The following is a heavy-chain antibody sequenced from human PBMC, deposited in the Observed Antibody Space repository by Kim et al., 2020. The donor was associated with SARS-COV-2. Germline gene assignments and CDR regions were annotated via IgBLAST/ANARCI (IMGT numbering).Heavy chain of an antibody. CDR3: ARLYDDREYSSSWYDPWYFDY. CDR2: IYYSGST. Sequence: SETLSLTCTVSGGSISSSSYYWGWIRQPPGKGLEWIGSIYYSGSTYYNPSLKSRVTISVDTSKNQFSLKLSSVTAADTAVYYCARLYDDREYSSSWYDPWYFDYWGQGTLVTVSS. D-gene: IGHD6-13*01. V-gene: IGHV4-39*01. CDR1: GGSISSSSYY. J-gene: IGHJ4*02.